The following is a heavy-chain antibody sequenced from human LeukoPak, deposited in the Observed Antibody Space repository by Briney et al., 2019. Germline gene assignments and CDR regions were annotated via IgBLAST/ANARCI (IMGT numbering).Heavy chain of an antibody. CDR3: ARQQSQWPGRYFDY. CDR1: GGSISSYY. CDR2: IYYSGST. J-gene: IGHJ4*02. Sequence: SETLSLTCTVSGGSISSYYWSWIGQPPGKGLEWIGYIYYSGSTNYNPSLKSRVTISVDTSKNQFSLKLSSVTAADTAVYYCARQQSQWPGRYFDYWGQGTLVTVSS. V-gene: IGHV4-59*08. D-gene: IGHD6-19*01.